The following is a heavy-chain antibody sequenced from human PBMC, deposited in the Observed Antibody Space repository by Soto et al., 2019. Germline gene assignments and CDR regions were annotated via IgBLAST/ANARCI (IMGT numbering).Heavy chain of an antibody. CDR1: GFTFSSYW. CDR3: ARGGGCSGGSCYPLYYGLDV. D-gene: IGHD2-15*01. Sequence: EVQLVESGGGLVQPGGSLRLSCAASGFTFSSYWMLWVRQAPGKGLVWVSRINSDGSSTSYADSVKGRFTISRDNAKNTLYLQVNSLRAGDTAVYYCARGGGCSGGSCYPLYYGLDVWGQGTTVTVSS. V-gene: IGHV3-74*01. CDR2: INSDGSST. J-gene: IGHJ6*02.